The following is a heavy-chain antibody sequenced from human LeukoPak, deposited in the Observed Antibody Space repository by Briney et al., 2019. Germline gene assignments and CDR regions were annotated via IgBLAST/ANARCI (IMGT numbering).Heavy chain of an antibody. CDR1: GFTFTSSA. Sequence: SVKVPCKASGFTFTSSAMQWVRQARGQRLEWIGWIVVGSGNTNYAQKFQERVTITRDMSTSTAYMELSSLRSEDTAVYYCAAVRADYYDSSGYYYNYWGQGTLVTVSS. D-gene: IGHD3-22*01. V-gene: IGHV1-58*02. CDR3: AAVRADYYDSSGYYYNY. CDR2: IVVGSGNT. J-gene: IGHJ4*02.